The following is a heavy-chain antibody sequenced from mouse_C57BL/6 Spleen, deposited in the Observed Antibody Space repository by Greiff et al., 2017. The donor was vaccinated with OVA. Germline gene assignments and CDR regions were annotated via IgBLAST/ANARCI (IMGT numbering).Heavy chain of an antibody. CDR3: ARGAIYYDYDEDAMDY. V-gene: IGHV1-18*01. CDR2: INPNNGGT. D-gene: IGHD2-4*01. Sequence: DVKLQESGPELVKPGASVKIPCKASGYTFTDYNMDWVKQSHGKSLEWIGDINPNNGGTIYNQKFKGKATLTVDKSSSTAYMELRSLTSEDTAVYYCARGAIYYDYDEDAMDYWGQGTSVTVSS. J-gene: IGHJ4*01. CDR1: GYTFTDYN.